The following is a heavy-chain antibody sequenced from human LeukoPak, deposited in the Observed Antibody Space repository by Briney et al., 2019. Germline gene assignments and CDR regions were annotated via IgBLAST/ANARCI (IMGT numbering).Heavy chain of an antibody. CDR2: IGWDGGTT. CDR1: GFTLADST. CDR3: AKGVVPAAISYYMDV. V-gene: IGHV3-43*01. J-gene: IGHJ6*03. Sequence: GGSLRLSCAASGFTLADSTLHWVRQAPGKGLEWVSLIGWDGGTTYYADSVQGRFTISRDNSKNSLYLQMSSLRTEDTALYYCAKGVVPAAISYYMDVWGKGTTVTVSS. D-gene: IGHD2-2*01.